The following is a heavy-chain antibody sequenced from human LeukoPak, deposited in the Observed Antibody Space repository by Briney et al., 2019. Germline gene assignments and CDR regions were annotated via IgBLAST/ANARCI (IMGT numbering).Heavy chain of an antibody. Sequence: GSLRLSCAASGFTFSSYSMNWVRQAPGKGLEWIGYIYYSGSTNYNPSLKSRVTISVDTSKNQFSLKLSSVTAADTAVYYCARTSPYYFDYWGQGTLVTVSS. CDR1: GFTFSSYS. V-gene: IGHV4-59*01. CDR2: IYYSGST. J-gene: IGHJ4*02. CDR3: ARTSPYYFDY.